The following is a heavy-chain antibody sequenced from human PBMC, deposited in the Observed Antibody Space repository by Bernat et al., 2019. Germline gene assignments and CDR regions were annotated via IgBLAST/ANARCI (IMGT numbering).Heavy chain of an antibody. V-gene: IGHV4-31*03. CDR3: ARGSITICGVVMPIDY. J-gene: IGHJ4*02. CDR2: IYYSGST. D-gene: IGHD3-3*01. CDR1: GGSISSGGYY. Sequence: QVQLQESGPGLVKPSQTLSLTCTVSGGSISSGGYYWSWIRQHPGKGLEWIGYIYYSGSTYYNPSLKSRVTISVDTSKNQFSLKLSSVTAADTAVYYCARGSITICGVVMPIDYWGQGTLVTVSS.